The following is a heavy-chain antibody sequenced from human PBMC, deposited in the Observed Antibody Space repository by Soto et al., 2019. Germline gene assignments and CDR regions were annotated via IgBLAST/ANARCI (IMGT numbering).Heavy chain of an antibody. V-gene: IGHV4-39*01. D-gene: IGHD6-6*01. J-gene: IGHJ4*02. CDR2: IYYSGST. CDR3: ARGASSTIAAPDY. Sequence: SETQSHTCTVSGGYIISSSYYWGWNRQPPGKGLEWIGSIYYSGSTYYNPSLKSRVTISVDTSKNQFSLKLSSVTAADTAVYYCARGASSTIAAPDYWGQGTLVTVSS. CDR1: GGYIISSSYY.